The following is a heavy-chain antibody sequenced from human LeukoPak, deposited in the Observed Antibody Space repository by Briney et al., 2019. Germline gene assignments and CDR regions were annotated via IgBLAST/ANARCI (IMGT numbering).Heavy chain of an antibody. CDR3: ATDTSSGWYRTVVFDY. CDR2: INAGNGNT. Sequence: ASVKVSCKGSGYTFTSYAMHWVRQAPGQRLEWMGWINAGNGNTKYSQKFQGRVTMTEDTSTDTAYMELSSLRSEDTAVYYCATDTSSGWYRTVVFDYWGQGTLVTVSS. V-gene: IGHV1-3*01. CDR1: GYTFTSYA. J-gene: IGHJ4*02. D-gene: IGHD6-19*01.